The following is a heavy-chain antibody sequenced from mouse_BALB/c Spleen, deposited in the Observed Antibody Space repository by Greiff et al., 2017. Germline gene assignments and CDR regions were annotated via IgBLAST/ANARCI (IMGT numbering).Heavy chain of an antibody. Sequence: VQLQQPGAELVKPGASVKLSCKASGYTFTSYWMHWVKQRPGQGLEWIGEIDPSDSYTNYNQKFKGKATLTVDKSSSTAYMQLSSLTSEDSAVYYCARSEEVRRGTWFAYWGQGTLVTVSA. CDR2: IDPSDSYT. CDR3: ARSEEVRRGTWFAY. CDR1: GYTFTSYW. V-gene: IGHV1-69*02. J-gene: IGHJ3*01. D-gene: IGHD2-14*01.